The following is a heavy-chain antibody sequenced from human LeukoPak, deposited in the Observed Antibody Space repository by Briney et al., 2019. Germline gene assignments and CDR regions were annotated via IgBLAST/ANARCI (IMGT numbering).Heavy chain of an antibody. CDR3: ARGSCSSRSCYKRVNGLDV. J-gene: IGHJ6*02. CDR2: FHTADDI. D-gene: IGHD2-2*01. CDR1: GFTFSNYD. Sequence: SGGSLRLSCAASGFTFSNYDMHWVRQATGKGLEWVSAFHTADDIHYSGSVEGRFATSRENAKNSFYLQMNNLRAGDTAVYYCARGSCSSRSCYKRVNGLDVWGQGTPVTVSS. V-gene: IGHV3-13*01.